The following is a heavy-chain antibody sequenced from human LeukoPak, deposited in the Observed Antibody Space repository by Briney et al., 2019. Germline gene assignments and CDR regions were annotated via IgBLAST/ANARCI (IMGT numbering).Heavy chain of an antibody. D-gene: IGHD1-26*01. CDR3: ARGSGGNYKAFDY. V-gene: IGHV4-59*01. J-gene: IGHJ4*02. CDR1: GGSISSYY. CDR2: IYYSGST. Sequence: PSETLSLTCTVSGGSISSYYWSWLRQPPGKGLEWIGYIYYSGSTNYNPSLKSRVTISVDTSKNQLSLKLSSVTAADTAVYYCARGSGGNYKAFDYWGQGTLVTVSS.